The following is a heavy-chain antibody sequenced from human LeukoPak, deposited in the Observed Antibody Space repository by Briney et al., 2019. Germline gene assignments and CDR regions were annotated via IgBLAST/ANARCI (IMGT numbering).Heavy chain of an antibody. Sequence: GGSLRLSCAASGFTFSSHWMSWVRQAPGKGLEWVANIKKDGSEKYYVDAVKGRFTISRDNAKTSLYLQMNSLRAEDTAVYYCARDCSGGSCYSDAFDIWGQGTMVTVSS. D-gene: IGHD2-15*01. CDR1: GFTFSSHW. J-gene: IGHJ3*02. CDR3: ARDCSGGSCYSDAFDI. V-gene: IGHV3-7*01. CDR2: IKKDGSEK.